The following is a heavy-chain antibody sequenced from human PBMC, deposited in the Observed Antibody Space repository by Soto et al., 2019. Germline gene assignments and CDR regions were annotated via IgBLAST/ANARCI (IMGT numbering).Heavy chain of an antibody. Sequence: SETLSLTCTVSGGSISSSPYYWGWIRQPPGKGLEWIGSIYYSGSTHYNASLKSRVTISVDTSRNQFSLKLSSVTAADTAVYYCARHPCSSTSCFGMRPGYYYYYYMEVWGKGTTVTVSS. CDR3: ARHPCSSTSCFGMRPGYYYYYYMEV. CDR1: GGSISSSPYY. J-gene: IGHJ6*03. CDR2: IYYSGST. D-gene: IGHD2-2*01. V-gene: IGHV4-39*01.